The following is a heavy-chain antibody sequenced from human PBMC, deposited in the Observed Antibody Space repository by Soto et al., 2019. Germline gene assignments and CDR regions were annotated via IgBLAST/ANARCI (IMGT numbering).Heavy chain of an antibody. D-gene: IGHD5-12*01. J-gene: IGHJ5*02. CDR1: GGTFTTPP. CDR2: IIPIFGTA. V-gene: IGHV1-69*01. CDR3: ARGPDSGYDFDP. Sequence: QVQLVQSGAEVKKPGSSVKVSCKASGGTFTTPPPPPPRHAPGQGLEWMGGIIPIFGTANYAQKFQGRVTITADESTSTAYMELSSLRSEDTAVYYCARGPDSGYDFDPWGQGTLVTVSS.